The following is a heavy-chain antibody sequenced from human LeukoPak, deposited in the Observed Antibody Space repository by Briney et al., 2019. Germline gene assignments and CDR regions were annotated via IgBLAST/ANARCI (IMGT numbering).Heavy chain of an antibody. V-gene: IGHV4-4*07. CDR3: ARGSRNCSGGSCYSSWDY. J-gene: IGHJ4*02. Sequence: SEALSLTCTVSDGSISSYYWNWIRQPAGKGLEWIGRIYSSGSTNYNPSLKSRVTMSVDTSKNQFSLNLSSVTAADTALYYCARGSRNCSGGSCYSSWDYWGQGTLVTVSS. D-gene: IGHD2-15*01. CDR1: DGSISSYY. CDR2: IYSSGST.